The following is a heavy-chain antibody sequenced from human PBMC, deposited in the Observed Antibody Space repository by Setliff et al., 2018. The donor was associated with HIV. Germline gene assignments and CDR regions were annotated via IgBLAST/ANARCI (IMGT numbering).Heavy chain of an antibody. Sequence: ASVKVSCKVSGYTFTTYSMHWVRQAPGQRLEWMGWLHTSGGRTSYSVKLQGRVTFTRDTSASTAYMELSSLGSEDTAVYYCVRRAAAAEVFDYWGQGTLVTVSS. J-gene: IGHJ4*02. CDR3: VRRAAAAEVFDY. CDR1: GYTFTTYS. V-gene: IGHV1-3*04. D-gene: IGHD2-2*01. CDR2: LHTSGGRT.